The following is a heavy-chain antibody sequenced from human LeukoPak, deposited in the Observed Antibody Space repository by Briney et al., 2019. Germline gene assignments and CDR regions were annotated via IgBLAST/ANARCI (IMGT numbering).Heavy chain of an antibody. Sequence: SETLSLTCTVSGGPLTISYWSWIRQPPGRGLEWVGYIYYTGVTNYHPSLAGRVSMSLDMSKNLISLNLDSVTAADTAVYYCVRGERCGGDCSSRQQWGQGTLVTVSS. J-gene: IGHJ1*01. CDR3: VRGERCGGDCSSRQQ. CDR1: GGPLTISY. CDR2: IYYTGVT. V-gene: IGHV4-59*13. D-gene: IGHD2-21*02.